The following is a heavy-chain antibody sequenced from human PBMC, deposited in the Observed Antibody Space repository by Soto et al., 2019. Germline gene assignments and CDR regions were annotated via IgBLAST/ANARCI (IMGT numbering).Heavy chain of an antibody. J-gene: IGHJ4*02. V-gene: IGHV3-23*01. Sequence: GGSLGLSCAASDFTFSNLAMTWVRQAPGRGLEWVSSISGSGGGTYYADSLKGRLTISRDNANNTLYLQMNSLRAEDTAVYYCARGERYSYGKYYFEYWGQGTLVTV. CDR2: ISGSGGGT. CDR1: DFTFSNLA. D-gene: IGHD5-18*01. CDR3: ARGERYSYGKYYFEY.